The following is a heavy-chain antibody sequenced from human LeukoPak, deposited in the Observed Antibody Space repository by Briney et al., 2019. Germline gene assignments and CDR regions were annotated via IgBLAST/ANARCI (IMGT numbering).Heavy chain of an antibody. CDR1: GFTFSNAW. V-gene: IGHV3-15*05. CDR2: IKSKTDGGTT. Sequence: GGSLRLSCAASGFTFSNAWMSWVRQAPGKGLEWVGRIKSKTDGGTTDYAAPVKGRFTISRDDSKNTLYLQMNSLRADDTAVYYCTRAHQFSSSLETDYWGQGTLVTVSS. CDR3: TRAHQFSSSLETDY. J-gene: IGHJ4*02. D-gene: IGHD6-6*01.